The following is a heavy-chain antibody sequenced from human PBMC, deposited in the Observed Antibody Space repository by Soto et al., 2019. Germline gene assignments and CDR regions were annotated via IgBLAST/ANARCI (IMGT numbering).Heavy chain of an antibody. J-gene: IGHJ6*02. CDR2: IKQDGSEK. CDR1: GFTFSNYW. V-gene: IGHV3-7*01. D-gene: IGHD5-18*01. Sequence: PGGSLRLSCAASGFTFSNYWMIWVRQAPGKGLEWVANIKQDGSEKYYVDSVKGRFTISRDNAKNSLYLQMNSLRAEDTAVYYCARGSGYSAFYYYGMDVWGQGTTVTVSS. CDR3: ARGSGYSAFYYYGMDV.